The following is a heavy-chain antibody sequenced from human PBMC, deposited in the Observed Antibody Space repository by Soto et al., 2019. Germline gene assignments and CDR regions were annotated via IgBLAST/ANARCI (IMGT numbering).Heavy chain of an antibody. CDR1: GFTFSDNA. D-gene: IGHD2-2*01. J-gene: IGHJ6*02. Sequence: GGSLRLSCGASGFTFSDNAMTWVRQAPGKGLEWVSSISDDGDSTYCADSVKGRFAVSRDNSKNTLFLHMNSLGAEDTAVYYCAKSLSTAVNYGLDVWGQGTSVTVSS. V-gene: IGHV3-23*01. CDR3: AKSLSTAVNYGLDV. CDR2: ISDDGDST.